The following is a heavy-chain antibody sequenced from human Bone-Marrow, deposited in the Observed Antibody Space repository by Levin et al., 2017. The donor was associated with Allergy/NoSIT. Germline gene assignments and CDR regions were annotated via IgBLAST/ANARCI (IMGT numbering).Heavy chain of an antibody. V-gene: IGHV3-74*01. CDR2: INSDVSTT. J-gene: IGHJ6*02. Sequence: SGGSLRLSCAASGFTFSTYWMHWVRQVPGKGLVWVSRINSDVSTTTYADSVKGRFTISRDNAKNTLYLQMNSLRAEDTAVYFCARGYYHGMDVWGQGTTVTVSS. CDR3: ARGYYHGMDV. CDR1: GFTFSTYW. D-gene: IGHD3-16*01.